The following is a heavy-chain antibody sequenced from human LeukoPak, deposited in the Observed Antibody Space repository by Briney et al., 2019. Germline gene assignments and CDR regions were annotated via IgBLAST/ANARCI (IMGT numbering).Heavy chain of an antibody. CDR1: GYTFTGYY. J-gene: IGHJ4*02. D-gene: IGHD5-18*01. CDR2: INPNSGGT. Sequence: ASVKVSCKASGYTFTGYYMHWVRQAPGQGLEWMGWINPNSGGTNYAQKFQGRVTITADKSTSTAYMELSSLRSEDTAVYYCARAPLGIQLWLPFAEPFDYWGQGTLVTVSS. V-gene: IGHV1-2*02. CDR3: ARAPLGIQLWLPFAEPFDY.